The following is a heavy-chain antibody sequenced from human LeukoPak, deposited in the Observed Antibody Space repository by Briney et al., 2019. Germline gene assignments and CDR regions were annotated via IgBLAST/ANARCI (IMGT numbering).Heavy chain of an antibody. J-gene: IGHJ6*02. D-gene: IGHD2-21*01. CDR2: IIPIFGIA. CDR1: GGTFSSYA. V-gene: IGHV1-69*04. CDR3: ARETPSYCGGDCYYGMDV. Sequence: SVKVSCKASGGTFSSYAISWVRQAPGQGLEWMGRIIPIFGIANYAQKFQGRVTITADKSTSTAYMELSSLRSEDTAVYYCARETPSYCGGDCYYGMDVWGQGTTVTVSS.